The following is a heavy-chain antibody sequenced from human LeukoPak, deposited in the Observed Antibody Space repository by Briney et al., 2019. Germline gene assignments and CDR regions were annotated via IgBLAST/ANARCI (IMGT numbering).Heavy chain of an antibody. J-gene: IGHJ4*02. Sequence: SVKVSCKASGDTFNTYVINWVRQAPGQRLEWVGRIIPMFDSTKNSQRFQGRVSITVDKSTSTAYMDLSSLKSDDTAVYYCAVGKYCSTTSCPKNYWGQGTLVTVSS. V-gene: IGHV1-69*06. D-gene: IGHD2-2*01. CDR3: AVGKYCSTTSCPKNY. CDR2: IIPMFDST. CDR1: GDTFNTYV.